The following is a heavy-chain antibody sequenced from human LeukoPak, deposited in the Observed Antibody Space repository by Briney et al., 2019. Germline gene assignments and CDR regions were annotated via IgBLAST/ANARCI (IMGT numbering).Heavy chain of an antibody. CDR1: GGSFSGYY. CDR2: INHSGST. CDR3: ARVGLLWFGESAFDY. V-gene: IGHV4-34*01. D-gene: IGHD3-10*01. J-gene: IGHJ4*02. Sequence: SETLSLTCAVYGGSFSGYYWSWIRQPPGKGLEWIGEINHSGSTNYNPSLKSRVTISVDTSKNQFSLKLSSVTAADTAAYYCARVGLLWFGESAFDYWGQGTLVTVSS.